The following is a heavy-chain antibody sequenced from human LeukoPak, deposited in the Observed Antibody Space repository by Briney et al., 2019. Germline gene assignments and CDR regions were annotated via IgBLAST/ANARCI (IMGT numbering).Heavy chain of an antibody. CDR2: ISAYNGNT. CDR1: GYTFASYG. CDR3: ARDSARPVGATGPAFDY. J-gene: IGHJ4*02. V-gene: IGHV1-18*01. Sequence: ASVKVSCKASGYTFASYGISWVRQAPGQGLEWMGWISAYNGNTNYAQKLQGRVTMSTDTSTSTAYMELKSLRSDDTAVYYCARDSARPVGATGPAFDYWGQGTLVTVSS. D-gene: IGHD1-26*01.